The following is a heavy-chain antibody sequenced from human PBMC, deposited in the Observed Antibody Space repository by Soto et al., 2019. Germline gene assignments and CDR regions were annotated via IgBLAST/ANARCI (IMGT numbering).Heavy chain of an antibody. CDR2: IRMQAKSYTT. D-gene: IGHD3-22*01. CDR3: NLGMSPYDGGGY. V-gene: IGHV3-72*01. Sequence: EVQLVESGGGLLQPGGSLRLSCAASGFIISDHYMDWVRQAPGKGLEWVGRIRMQAKSYTTEYAASVNGRFTLSRDDSKHSLYLQMSSLKTEDTAMYYCNLGMSPYDGGGYWGQGTLVTVSS. CDR1: GFIISDHY. J-gene: IGHJ4*02.